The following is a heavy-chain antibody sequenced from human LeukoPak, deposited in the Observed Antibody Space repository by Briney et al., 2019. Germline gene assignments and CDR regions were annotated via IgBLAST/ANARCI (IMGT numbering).Heavy chain of an antibody. V-gene: IGHV3-21*06. CDR3: ARGRSITLLRGVAMSDGFDI. J-gene: IGHJ3*02. CDR2: TDTSGKYI. CDR1: GFTFSRFW. D-gene: IGHD3-10*01. Sequence: GGSLRLSCAASGFTFSRFWMNWVRQAPGKGLEWVSFTDTSGKYIYYGDSVKGRFTISRDNAKNLLFLQMNGLRAEDTAVYYCARGRSITLLRGVAMSDGFDIWGQGAMVAVSS.